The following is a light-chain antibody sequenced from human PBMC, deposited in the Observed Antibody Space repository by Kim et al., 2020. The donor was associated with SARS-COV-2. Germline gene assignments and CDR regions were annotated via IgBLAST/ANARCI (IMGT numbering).Light chain of an antibody. J-gene: IGKJ4*01. Sequence: DIVMTQSPDSLGVSLGERATINSKSSQSVLYSSNNKNYLAWYQQKSGQPPKLLIYWASTRESGVPDRFSGSGSGTDFTLTISSLQAEDVAVYYCKQYYSTPLTFGGGTKVDIK. CDR1: QSVLYSSNNKNY. CDR3: KQYYSTPLT. V-gene: IGKV4-1*01. CDR2: WAS.